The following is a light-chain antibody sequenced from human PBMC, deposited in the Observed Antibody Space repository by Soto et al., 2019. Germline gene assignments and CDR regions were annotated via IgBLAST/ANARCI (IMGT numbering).Light chain of an antibody. CDR1: QGISSW. V-gene: IGKV1-12*01. CDR3: QKYNSVPRT. CDR2: AAS. J-gene: IGKJ1*01. Sequence: DVHMTQSASSVSASVGDRFTITCRARQGISSWLAWYQQKPGKAPKLLIYAASSLQSGVPSRFSGSGSGTDFTLTISSLQPEDVATYYCQKYNSVPRTFGQGTKVDIK.